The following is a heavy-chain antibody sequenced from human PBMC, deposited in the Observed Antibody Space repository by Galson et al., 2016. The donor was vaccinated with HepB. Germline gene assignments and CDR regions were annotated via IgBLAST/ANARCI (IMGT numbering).Heavy chain of an antibody. CDR3: VKGKAKIDF. J-gene: IGHJ4*02. Sequence: SLRLSCAASGFMFENFPMHWVRQAPGKGLEWVSGISWSSGTIDYADSVQGRFTISRDNAKNSLYLHMTSLRPEDTAFYYCVKGKAKIDFWGQGTLVIVS. V-gene: IGHV3-9*01. D-gene: IGHD4/OR15-4a*01. CDR1: GFMFENFP. CDR2: ISWSSGTI.